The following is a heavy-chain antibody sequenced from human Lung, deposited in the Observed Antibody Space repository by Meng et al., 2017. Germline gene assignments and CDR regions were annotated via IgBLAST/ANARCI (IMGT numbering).Heavy chain of an antibody. CDR3: TWDDKAVSDY. CDR2: IKSNTDGGTT. CDR1: CFYVWTAW. J-gene: IGHJ4*02. V-gene: IGHV3-15*01. Sequence: QLVYAGGEFVKPRGALRRSCAASCFYVWTAWMSWVRQAPGKGLEWVGRIKSNTDGGTTEYAAPVTGRFTISRDDSKSTLNLHLSGLRTDDTGVYYCTWDDKAVSDYWGQGTLVTVSS. D-gene: IGHD3-9*01.